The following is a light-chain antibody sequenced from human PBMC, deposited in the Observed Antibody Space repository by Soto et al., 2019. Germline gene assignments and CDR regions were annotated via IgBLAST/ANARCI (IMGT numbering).Light chain of an antibody. CDR1: QGINNH. CDR3: QKYNSAPLT. CDR2: AAS. V-gene: IGKV1-27*01. J-gene: IGKJ2*01. Sequence: DIQMTQSPSSLSVSVGDRVAITCRASQGINNHLAWYQQKPGEVPKLLIFAASTLHSGVPSRFSGSVSGTDFTLTISSLQPEDVATYYCQKYNSAPLTFSQGTKLEI.